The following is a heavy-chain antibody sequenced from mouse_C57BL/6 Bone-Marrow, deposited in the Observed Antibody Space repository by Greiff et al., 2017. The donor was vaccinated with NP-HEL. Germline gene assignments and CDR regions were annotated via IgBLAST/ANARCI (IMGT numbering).Heavy chain of an antibody. V-gene: IGHV1-82*01. J-gene: IGHJ2*01. D-gene: IGHD2-2*01. CDR1: GYAFSSSW. CDR2: IYPGDGDT. Sequence: QVQLQQSGPELVKPGASVKISCKASGYAFSSSWMNWVKQRPGKGLEWIGRIYPGDGDTNYNGKFKGKATLTADKSSSTAYMQLSSLTSEDSAVYFCARVWLPYYFDYWGQGTTLTVSS. CDR3: ARVWLPYYFDY.